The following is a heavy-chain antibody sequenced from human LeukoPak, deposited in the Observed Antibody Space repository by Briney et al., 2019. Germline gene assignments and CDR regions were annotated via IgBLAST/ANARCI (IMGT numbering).Heavy chain of an antibody. V-gene: IGHV3-72*01. CDR3: ASGASSWYFGRFVMGAFDI. CDR1: GFTFSDHY. Sequence: GGSLRLSCAASGFTFSDHYMDWVRQAPGKGLEWVGRTRKKTNSYTTEYAASVKGRFTISRDDSKNSLYLQMNSLKTEDTAVYYCASGASSWYFGRFVMGAFDIWGQGTMVTVSS. CDR2: TRKKTNSYTT. D-gene: IGHD6-13*01. J-gene: IGHJ3*02.